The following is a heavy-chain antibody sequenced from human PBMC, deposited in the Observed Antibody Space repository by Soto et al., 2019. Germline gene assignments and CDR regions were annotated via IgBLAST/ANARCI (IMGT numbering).Heavy chain of an antibody. J-gene: IGHJ5*02. CDR3: ARYSAPTLEGNWLDP. CDR1: GYPFGDYW. D-gene: IGHD6-13*01. V-gene: IGHV5-51*01. Sequence: GESLKISCKGSGYPFGDYWIVWVRQMPGKGLDWMGMIYAGDSQTRYSPSFQGQVTMSVDKSISTASLQWTSLKASDTAMYFCARYSAPTLEGNWLDPWGQGTLVTVSS. CDR2: IYAGDSQT.